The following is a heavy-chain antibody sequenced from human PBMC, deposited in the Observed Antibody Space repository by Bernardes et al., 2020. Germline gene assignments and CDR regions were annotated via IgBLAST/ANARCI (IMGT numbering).Heavy chain of an antibody. V-gene: IGHV1-18*01. CDR2: ISPYSGGT. CDR3: GRERPEDYGVDY. D-gene: IGHD3-16*01. J-gene: IGHJ4*02. Sequence: ASVKVSCKVSGYTFVTYGISWLRQAPGQGLEWMGWISPYSGGTTYEEKFQGRFTMTTDASTTTAYMELRSLRSDDTAVYYCGRERPEDYGVDYWGRGTLVTVSS. CDR1: GYTFVTYG.